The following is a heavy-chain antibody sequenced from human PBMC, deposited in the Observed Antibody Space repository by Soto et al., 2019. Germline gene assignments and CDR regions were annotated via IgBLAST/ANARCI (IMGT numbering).Heavy chain of an antibody. CDR1: GFSPSTSGMR. D-gene: IGHD6-19*01. Sequence: SGPTLVNPTHTLTLTCAFCGFSPSTSGMRVTWIRQPPGKALYWLARIDWDDAKFYSTSLKTRFTISKDTSKNQVVLTMTNMDPVDTATYYGAGSSGQIDVWGQGTLVTVSS. V-gene: IGHV2-70*04. CDR2: IDWDDAK. J-gene: IGHJ4*01. CDR3: AGSSGQIDV.